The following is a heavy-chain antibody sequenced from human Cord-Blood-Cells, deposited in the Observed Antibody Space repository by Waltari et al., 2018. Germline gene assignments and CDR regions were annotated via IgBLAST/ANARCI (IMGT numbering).Heavy chain of an antibody. V-gene: IGHV1-69*01. D-gene: IGHD3-3*01. Sequence: QVQLVQSGAEVKKPGSSVKVSCKASGGTFSSYAISWVRQAPGHGLEWMGGIIPIFGTANYAQKFQGRVTITADESMSTAYMELSSLRSEDTAVYYCARAPTYYDFWSGYYRNAFDIWGQGTMVTVSS. CDR3: ARAPTYYDFWSGYYRNAFDI. J-gene: IGHJ3*02. CDR1: GGTFSSYA. CDR2: IIPIFGTA.